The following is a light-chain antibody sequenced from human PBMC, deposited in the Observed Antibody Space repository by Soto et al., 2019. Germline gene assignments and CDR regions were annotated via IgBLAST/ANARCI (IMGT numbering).Light chain of an antibody. CDR3: MQGTLWPRT. CDR1: QSLVYSDGNTY. Sequence: DVVMTQSPLSLPVTLGQPASISCRSSQSLVYSDGNTYLNWFQQRPGQSPRRLIYKVSNRDSGVPDRFSGSGSGTDFTPKISRVEAEDVGVFYCMQGTLWPRTFGQGTKVEIK. J-gene: IGKJ1*01. CDR2: KVS. V-gene: IGKV2-30*01.